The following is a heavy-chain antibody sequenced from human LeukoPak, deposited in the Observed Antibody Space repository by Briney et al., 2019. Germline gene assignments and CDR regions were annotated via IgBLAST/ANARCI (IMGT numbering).Heavy chain of an antibody. V-gene: IGHV4-4*07. CDR3: ARDIVVVPAAMAGWFDP. Sequence: PSETLSLTCTVSGGFISSYYWSWIRQPAGKGLEWIGRIYTSGSTNYNPSIKSRVTMSVDTSKNQFSLKLSSVTAADTAVYYCARDIVVVPAAMAGWFDPWGQGTLVTVSS. CDR1: GGFISSYY. CDR2: IYTSGST. J-gene: IGHJ5*02. D-gene: IGHD2-2*01.